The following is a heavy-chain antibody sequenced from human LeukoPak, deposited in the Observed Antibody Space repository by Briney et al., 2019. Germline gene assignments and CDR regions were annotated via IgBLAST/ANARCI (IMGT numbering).Heavy chain of an antibody. CDR1: GGSISSYY. Sequence: PSETLSLTCTVSGGSISSYYWSWIRQPAGKGLEWIGRIYNSGSTNYNPSLKSRVAMSVDTSKNQFSLKLSSVTAADTAVYYCARVAYSGYSSGVDYWGQGTLVTVSS. J-gene: IGHJ4*02. V-gene: IGHV4-4*07. CDR3: ARVAYSGYSSGVDY. CDR2: IYNSGST. D-gene: IGHD5-12*01.